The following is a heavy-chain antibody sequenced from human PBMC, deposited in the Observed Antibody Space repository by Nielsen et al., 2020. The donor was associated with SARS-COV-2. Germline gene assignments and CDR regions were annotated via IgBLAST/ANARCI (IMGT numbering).Heavy chain of an antibody. CDR1: GGSISSGDYY. V-gene: IGHV4-30-4*01. CDR2: IYYSGST. Sequence: SETLSLTCTVSGGSISSGDYYWSWIRQPPGKGLEWIGYIYYSGSTYYNPSLKSRVTISVDTSKNQFSLKLTSVTAADTAVYYCAAYSSGWSLGGGDWGQGTLVTVSS. J-gene: IGHJ4*02. D-gene: IGHD6-19*01. CDR3: AAYSSGWSLGGGD.